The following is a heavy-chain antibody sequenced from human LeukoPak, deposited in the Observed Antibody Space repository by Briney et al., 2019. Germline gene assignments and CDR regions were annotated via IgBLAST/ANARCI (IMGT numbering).Heavy chain of an antibody. Sequence: SQTLSLTCAISGDSVSSNSATWTWIRQSPSRGLEWLGRTYYRSKWYNDYAVSVKSRITINPDTSKNQFSLHLNFVTPEDTAVYYCARVGRRYSSSWYYVDCYDYWGQGTLVAVSS. CDR2: TYYRSKWYN. D-gene: IGHD6-13*01. V-gene: IGHV6-1*01. CDR1: GDSVSSNSAT. J-gene: IGHJ4*02. CDR3: ARVGRRYSSSWYYVDCYDY.